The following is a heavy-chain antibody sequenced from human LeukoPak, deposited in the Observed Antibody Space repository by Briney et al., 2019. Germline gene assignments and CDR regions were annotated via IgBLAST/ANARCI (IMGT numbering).Heavy chain of an antibody. CDR1: GFTFSSYA. V-gene: IGHV3-30-3*01. Sequence: QTGGSLRLSCAASGFTFSSYAMHWVRQAPGKGLEWVAVISYDGSNKYYADSVKGRFTIPRDNSKNTLYLQMSSLRAEDTAVYYCARDYGDYVPADYWGQGTLVTVSS. D-gene: IGHD4-17*01. CDR2: ISYDGSNK. CDR3: ARDYGDYVPADY. J-gene: IGHJ4*02.